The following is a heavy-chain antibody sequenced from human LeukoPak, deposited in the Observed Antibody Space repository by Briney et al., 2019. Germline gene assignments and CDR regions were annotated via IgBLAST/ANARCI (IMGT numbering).Heavy chain of an antibody. CDR3: AKRIAAPGPSFDW. V-gene: IGHV3-53*01. CDR1: GFTVSSNY. Sequence: GGSLRLSCAASGFTVSSNYMSWVRQAPGKGLEWVSVIYSGGSTYYADSVKGRFTISRDNSKNTLYLQMNSLRAEDTAVYYCAKRIAAPGPSFDWWGQGTLVTVSS. J-gene: IGHJ4*02. D-gene: IGHD6-13*01. CDR2: IYSGGST.